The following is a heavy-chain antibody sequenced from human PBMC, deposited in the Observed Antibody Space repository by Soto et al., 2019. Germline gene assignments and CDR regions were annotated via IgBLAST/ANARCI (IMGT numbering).Heavy chain of an antibody. V-gene: IGHV1-46*01. CDR2: INPSGGST. Sequence: ASVKVSCKASGYTFTSYYMHWVRQAPGQGLEWMGIINPSGGSTSYAQKFQGRVTMTRDTSTSTVYMELSSLRSEDTAVYYCARDSYCSGGSCYPFDYYYYGMDVWGQGTTVTV. D-gene: IGHD2-15*01. CDR3: ARDSYCSGGSCYPFDYYYYGMDV. J-gene: IGHJ6*02. CDR1: GYTFTSYY.